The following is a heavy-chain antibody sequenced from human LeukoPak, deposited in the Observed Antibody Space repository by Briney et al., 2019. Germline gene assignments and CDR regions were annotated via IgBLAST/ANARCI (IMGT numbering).Heavy chain of an antibody. CDR3: ARQEYSSSFFMYY. CDR1: GGSISSYY. V-gene: IGHV4-59*01. Sequence: SETLSLTCTVSGGSISSYYWSWIRQPPGKGLEWIGYIYYSGSTNYNPSLKSRVTISVDTSKNQFSLKLSSVTAADTAVYYCARQEYSSSFFMYYWGQETLVTVSS. J-gene: IGHJ4*02. CDR2: IYYSGST. D-gene: IGHD6-6*01.